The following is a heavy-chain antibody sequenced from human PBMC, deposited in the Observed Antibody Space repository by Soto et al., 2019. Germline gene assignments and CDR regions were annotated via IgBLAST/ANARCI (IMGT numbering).Heavy chain of an antibody. Sequence: LRLSCAASGFTFSSYSMNWVRQAPGKGLEWVSSISSSSSYIYYADSVKGRFTISRDNAKNSLYLQMNSLRAEDTAVYYCACGYSYGPGFDYWGQGTLVTVSS. J-gene: IGHJ4*02. V-gene: IGHV3-21*01. CDR3: ACGYSYGPGFDY. CDR2: ISSSSSYI. CDR1: GFTFSSYS. D-gene: IGHD5-18*01.